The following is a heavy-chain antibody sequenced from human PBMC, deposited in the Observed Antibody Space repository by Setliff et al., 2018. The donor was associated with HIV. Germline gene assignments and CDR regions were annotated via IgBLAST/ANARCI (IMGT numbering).Heavy chain of an antibody. CDR3: ATDGIGGWLRPMPDY. D-gene: IGHD5-12*01. CDR2: IIPIFPSP. V-gene: IGHV1-69*13. CDR1: GDSFRRHA. Sequence: SVKVSCKTSGDSFRRHAISWVRQAPGQGLEWMGGIIPIFPSPKYAEKFQGRVTITADESTSTAYMELSSLRSEDTAVYHCATDGIGGWLRPMPDYWGQGTQVTVSS. J-gene: IGHJ4*02.